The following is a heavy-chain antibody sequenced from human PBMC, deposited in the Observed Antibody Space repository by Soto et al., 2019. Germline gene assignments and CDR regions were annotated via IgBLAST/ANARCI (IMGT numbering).Heavy chain of an antibody. CDR1: GFTFRRYS. J-gene: IGHJ4*02. CDR2: ISSTTNYI. V-gene: IGHV3-21*01. CDR3: ARESEDLTSNFDY. Sequence: EVQLVESGGGLVRPGGSLRLSCAASGFTFRRYSMNWVRQAPGQGLEWVSSISSTTNYIYYADSMKGRFTVSRDNAKNSVYLDMNSLSAEDTAVYYCARESEDLTSNFDYWGQGTLVTVSS.